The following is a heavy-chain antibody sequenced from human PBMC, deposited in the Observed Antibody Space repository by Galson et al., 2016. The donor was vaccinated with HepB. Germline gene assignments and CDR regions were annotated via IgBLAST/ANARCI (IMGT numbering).Heavy chain of an antibody. CDR1: GFSFNSNT. J-gene: IGHJ5*02. V-gene: IGHV3-30*18. D-gene: IGHD5-18*01. CDR2: ISSDGSHK. Sequence: SLRLSCAASGFSFNSNTMHWARQAPGKGLEWVALISSDGSHKHYADSVKGRFTISRDNSKNTLYLQMDSLRAEDTAVFYCAKDAGQLWPDLYNWFDPWGQGTLVTVSS. CDR3: AKDAGQLWPDLYNWFDP.